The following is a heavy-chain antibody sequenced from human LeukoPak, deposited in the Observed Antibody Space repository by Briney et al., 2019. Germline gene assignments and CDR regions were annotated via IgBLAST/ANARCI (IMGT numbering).Heavy chain of an antibody. D-gene: IGHD5-12*01. V-gene: IGHV1-18*01. CDR3: AREQSGYEGVDY. J-gene: IGHJ4*02. Sequence: ASVKVSCKASGYTFTSYGISWVRQAPGQGLEWMGWISAYNGNTNYAQKLQGRVTMTTDTSTSTAYMELSSLRSKDTAVYYCAREQSGYEGVDYWGQGTLVTVSS. CDR2: ISAYNGNT. CDR1: GYTFTSYG.